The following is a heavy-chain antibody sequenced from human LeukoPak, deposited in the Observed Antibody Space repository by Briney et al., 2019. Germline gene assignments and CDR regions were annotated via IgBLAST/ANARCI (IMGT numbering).Heavy chain of an antibody. Sequence: XXVSYISSSSDTIYYADSVKGRFTISRDNAKNSLYLQMNSLRDEDTAVYYCARSYDFWSGYRVYFDYWGQGTLVTVSS. J-gene: IGHJ4*02. D-gene: IGHD3-3*01. V-gene: IGHV3-48*02. CDR2: ISSSSDTI. CDR3: ARSYDFWSGYRVYFDY.